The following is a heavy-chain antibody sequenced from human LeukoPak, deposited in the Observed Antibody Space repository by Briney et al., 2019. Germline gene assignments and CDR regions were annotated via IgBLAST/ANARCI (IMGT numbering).Heavy chain of an antibody. CDR1: GFTFSSYA. CDR3: AKGVAMVRGVTHFDC. CDR2: ISGSGGST. D-gene: IGHD3-10*01. Sequence: GGSLRLSCAASGFTFSSYAMSWVRQAPGKGLEWVSAISGSGGSTYYADSVKGRFTISRDNSKNTMYLEMNSLTVDDTALYYCAKGVAMVRGVTHFDCWGQGTLVTVSS. J-gene: IGHJ4*02. V-gene: IGHV3-23*01.